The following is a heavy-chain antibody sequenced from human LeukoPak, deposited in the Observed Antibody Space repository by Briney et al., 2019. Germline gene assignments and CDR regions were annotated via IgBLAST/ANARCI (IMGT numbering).Heavy chain of an antibody. D-gene: IGHD6-25*01. Sequence: PGGSLRLSCAASGFTFSSYAMSWVRQAPGKGLEWVSAISGSGGSTYYADSVKGRFTISRDNSKNTLYLQMNSLRAEDTAVYYCAKKVYSTGGKKHFACWAQETLVTVSS. CDR3: AKKVYSTGGKKHFAC. CDR2: ISGSGGST. J-gene: IGHJ4*02. V-gene: IGHV3-23*01. CDR1: GFTFSSYA.